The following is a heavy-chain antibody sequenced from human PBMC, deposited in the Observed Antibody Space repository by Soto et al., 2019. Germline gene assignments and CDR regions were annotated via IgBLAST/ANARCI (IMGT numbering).Heavy chain of an antibody. J-gene: IGHJ4*02. CDR3: SRHQVGMVAEDS. V-gene: IGHV5-10-1*01. CDR1: SFRLTSHL. CDR2: IDPMDSQT. Sequence: GEYLKISCKASSFRLTSHLISWVRQMPGKGLEWMGRIDPMDSQTRYNPSFEGHVVMSVDESINISYLQWSALEASDTAIYYCSRHQVGMVAEDSWGQGTMVTVSS. D-gene: IGHD1-26*01.